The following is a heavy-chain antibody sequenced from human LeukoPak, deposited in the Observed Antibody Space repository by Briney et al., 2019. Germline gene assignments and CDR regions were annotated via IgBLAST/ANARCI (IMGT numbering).Heavy chain of an antibody. Sequence: GGSLRLSCAASGFIFSNYGMSWVRQAPGKGLEWVSGISVTGDSTYFADSVKGRFTISRDNSKNTLYLQMNSLRAEDTAVYYCAKETYGAVDYWGQGTLVTVSS. J-gene: IGHJ4*02. V-gene: IGHV3-23*01. CDR1: GFIFSNYG. CDR3: AKETYGAVDY. CDR2: ISVTGDST. D-gene: IGHD4-17*01.